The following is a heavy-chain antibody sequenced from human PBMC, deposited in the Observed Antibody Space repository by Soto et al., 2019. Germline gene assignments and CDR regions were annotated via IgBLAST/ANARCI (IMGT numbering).Heavy chain of an antibody. CDR1: GGSISSSSYY. V-gene: IGHV3-23*01. CDR2: LGTTGNPT. D-gene: IGHD6-19*01. CDR3: ARDLGYSSGWYYFDY. J-gene: IGHJ4*02. Sequence: PSETLSLTCTVSGGSISSSSYYWGWIRQAPGKGLEWVSTLGTTGNPTHYADSVKGRFTISRDNSKNTLYLQMNSLRAEDTAVYYCARDLGYSSGWYYFDYWGQGTLVTVSS.